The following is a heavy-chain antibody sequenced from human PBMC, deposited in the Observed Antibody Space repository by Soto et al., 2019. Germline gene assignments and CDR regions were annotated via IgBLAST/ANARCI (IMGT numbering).Heavy chain of an antibody. CDR3: ARDSDSSSNFPGLIDY. J-gene: IGHJ4*02. Sequence: GSLRLSCVAAGFTFSSAAMNWVRQAPGKGLEWVSIISDTGTRTHYADSVKGRFTISRDNSKNTLYLQMNSLRAEDTAVYYCARDSDSSSNFPGLIDYWGQGTLVTVSS. D-gene: IGHD6-6*01. V-gene: IGHV3-23*01. CDR1: GFTFSSAA. CDR2: ISDTGTRT.